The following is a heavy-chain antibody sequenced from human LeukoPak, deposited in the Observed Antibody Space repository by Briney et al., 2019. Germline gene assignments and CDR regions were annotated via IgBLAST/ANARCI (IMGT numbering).Heavy chain of an antibody. J-gene: IGHJ4*02. V-gene: IGHV4-4*02. CDR2: IYHSVST. D-gene: IGHD3-16*02. Sequence: SETLSLTCAVSGGSISSSNWWSWVRQPPGKGLEWIGEIYHSVSTNYNPSLKSRVTISVDTSKNQFSLKLSSVTAADTAVYYCAREDLGELSLGDDYWGQGTLVTVSS. CDR1: GGSISSSNW. CDR3: AREDLGELSLGDDY.